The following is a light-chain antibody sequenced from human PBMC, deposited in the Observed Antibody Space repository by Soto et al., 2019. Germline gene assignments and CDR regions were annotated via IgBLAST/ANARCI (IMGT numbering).Light chain of an antibody. CDR2: KAS. CDR1: QSINTW. V-gene: IGKV1-5*03. CDR3: QQYQTYYQ. J-gene: IGKJ1*01. Sequence: DIQMTQSPSTLSASVGDRVTITCRASQSINTWLAWYQLKPGRAPKLLFYKASTLESGVSSRFSGSGSGTKFTLTISSLQPDDFATYYCQQYQTYYQFAQGTKVDIK.